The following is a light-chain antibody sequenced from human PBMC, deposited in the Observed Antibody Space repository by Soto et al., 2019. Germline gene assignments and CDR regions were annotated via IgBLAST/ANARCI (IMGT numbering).Light chain of an antibody. CDR2: AAS. CDR3: QQYGNSPQT. V-gene: IGKV3-20*01. CDR1: QTVSSSF. J-gene: IGKJ1*01. Sequence: EIVLTLSPGTLSLSPGERATLSCRASQTVSSSFLAWYQQTPGQAPRLLIYAASSRATGIPDRFSGSGSGTDFTLTISRLEPEDFAVYYCQQYGNSPQTFGQGTKVDIK.